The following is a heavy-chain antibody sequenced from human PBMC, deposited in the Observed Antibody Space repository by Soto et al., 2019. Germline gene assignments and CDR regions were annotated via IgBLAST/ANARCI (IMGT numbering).Heavy chain of an antibody. J-gene: IGHJ3*02. Sequence: SETLSLTCSVSGGSISSYYWSWIRQPPGKGLEYIGYINYSGSTNYNPSLKSRVTLSVDTSKNQFSLNLSSVTAADTAVYYCASLNFDILTGYYAFDIWSQGTMVTV. CDR3: ASLNFDILTGYYAFDI. V-gene: IGHV4-59*08. CDR1: GGSISSYY. CDR2: INYSGST. D-gene: IGHD3-9*01.